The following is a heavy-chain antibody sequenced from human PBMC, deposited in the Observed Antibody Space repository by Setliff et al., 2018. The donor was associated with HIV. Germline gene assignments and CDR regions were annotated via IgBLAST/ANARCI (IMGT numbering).Heavy chain of an antibody. J-gene: IGHJ4*02. V-gene: IGHV4-4*09. Sequence: SETLSLTCTFSGGSISSYYWSCIRQPPGKGREWIRYIYTSGSTNYNPSLKSRVTISVHTSKNQFSLKRTSVTAADTAVYYCAGHFGWLPREIDYWGQGTLVTVSS. CDR2: IYTSGST. CDR1: GGSISSYY. CDR3: AGHFGWLPREIDY. D-gene: IGHD5-12*01.